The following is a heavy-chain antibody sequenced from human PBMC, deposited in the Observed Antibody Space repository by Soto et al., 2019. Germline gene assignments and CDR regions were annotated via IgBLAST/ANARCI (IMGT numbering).Heavy chain of an antibody. D-gene: IGHD3-10*01. J-gene: IGHJ2*01. CDR2: ISGGGDAT. CDR3: ARKVSGSTGRPDLWYFDL. Sequence: EVQLLDSGGGLVQPGGSLRLSCAASGFTFSGYALTWVRQAPGKGLEWVSAISGGGDATFYADSVKGRFTISRDNSKNTLYLRMNTPRAEDTAVYYCARKVSGSTGRPDLWYFDLWGRGTLVTVSS. V-gene: IGHV3-23*01. CDR1: GFTFSGYA.